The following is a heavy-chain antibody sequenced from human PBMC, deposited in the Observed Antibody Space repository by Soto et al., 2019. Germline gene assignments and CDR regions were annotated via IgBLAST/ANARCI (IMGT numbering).Heavy chain of an antibody. CDR3: AREYDPRQPAGCFDP. Sequence: GGSLRLSCTAFGFTFSDYNMNWVRQAPGKGPEWLSHITTSSSTIYYADSIKGRFTISRDNGKNSLYLQMNSLRVEDTAVYYCAREYDPRQPAGCFDPWGQGTLVTVSS. D-gene: IGHD3-3*01. CDR1: GFTFSDYN. CDR2: ITTSSSTI. J-gene: IGHJ5*02. V-gene: IGHV3-48*01.